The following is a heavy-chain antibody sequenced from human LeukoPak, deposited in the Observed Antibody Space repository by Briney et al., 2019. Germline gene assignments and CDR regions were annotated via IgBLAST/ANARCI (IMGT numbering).Heavy chain of an antibody. D-gene: IGHD3-10*01. V-gene: IGHV1-46*01. Sequence: GASVKVSCKASGYTFTSYYMHWVRQAPGQGLEWMGIINPSGGSTSYAQKFQGRVTMTRDTSTSTVYMELSSLGSEDTAVYYCAREPGSGSYYPPNYYGMDVWGQGTTVTFSS. J-gene: IGHJ6*02. CDR2: INPSGGST. CDR1: GYTFTSYY. CDR3: AREPGSGSYYPPNYYGMDV.